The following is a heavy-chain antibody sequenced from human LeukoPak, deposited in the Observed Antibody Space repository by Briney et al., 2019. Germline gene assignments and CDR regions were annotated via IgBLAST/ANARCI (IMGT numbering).Heavy chain of an antibody. J-gene: IGHJ4*02. Sequence: GGSLRLSCAASGFTFNTNAMSWVRQAPGKGLEWVSAISGRTGGTYYADSVKGRFTISRDNSKNTLYLQMSSLRAEDTAVYYCVKLGYLAFDYWGQGTLVTVSS. CDR1: GFTFNTNA. CDR3: VKLGYLAFDY. V-gene: IGHV3-23*01. D-gene: IGHD6-13*01. CDR2: ISGRTGGT.